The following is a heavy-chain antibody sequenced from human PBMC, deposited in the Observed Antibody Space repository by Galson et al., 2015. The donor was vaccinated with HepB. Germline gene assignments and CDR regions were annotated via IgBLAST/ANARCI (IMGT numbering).Heavy chain of an antibody. CDR3: ARGDDNGMDV. CDR2: ISSSSGYI. CDR1: GFTFSSYR. D-gene: IGHD5-24*01. V-gene: IGHV3-21*01. J-gene: IGHJ6*02. Sequence: SLRLSCAASGFTFSSYRMNWVRQAPGKGLEWVSSISSSSGYIYYADSVKGRFPISRDNAKNSLYLQMNSLRADDTAVYYCARGDDNGMDVWGQGTTVTVSS.